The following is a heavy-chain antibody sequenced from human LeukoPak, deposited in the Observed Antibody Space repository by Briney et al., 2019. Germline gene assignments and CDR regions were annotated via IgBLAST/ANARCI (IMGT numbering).Heavy chain of an antibody. D-gene: IGHD6-19*01. CDR3: ARGIAVAGHPVWFDY. CDR1: GGTFSSYA. J-gene: IGHJ4*02. Sequence: EASVKVSCXASGGTFSSYAISWVRQAPGQGLEWMGRIIPIFDTANYAQKFQGRVTITTDESTSTAYMELSSLRSEDTAVYYCARGIAVAGHPVWFDYWGQGTLVTVSS. V-gene: IGHV1-69*05. CDR2: IIPIFDTA.